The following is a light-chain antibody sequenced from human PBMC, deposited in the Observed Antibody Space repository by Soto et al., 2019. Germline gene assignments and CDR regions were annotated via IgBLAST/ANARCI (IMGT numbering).Light chain of an antibody. J-gene: IGKJ4*01. CDR1: QSVSSSY. CDR2: GAS. Sequence: EIVLTQSPATLSLSPGERATLSCRASQSVSSSYLAWYQQKPGQAPRLLIYGASSRATGIPDRFSGSGSGTDFTLTISRLEPEDFAVYYCQQYGSSLFTFGGGTKV. V-gene: IGKV3-20*01. CDR3: QQYGSSLFT.